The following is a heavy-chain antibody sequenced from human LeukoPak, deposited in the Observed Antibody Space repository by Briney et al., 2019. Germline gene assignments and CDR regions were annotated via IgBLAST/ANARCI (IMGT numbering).Heavy chain of an antibody. D-gene: IGHD6-19*01. CDR2: IYHSGST. V-gene: IGHV4-30-2*01. Sequence: SETLSLTCTVSGGSISSGGYYWSWIRQPPGKGLEWIGYIYHSGSTYYNPSLKSRVTIPVDRSKNQFSLKLSSVTAADTAVYYCARVQWLVRENWFDPWGQGTLVTVSS. J-gene: IGHJ5*02. CDR3: ARVQWLVRENWFDP. CDR1: GGSISSGGYY.